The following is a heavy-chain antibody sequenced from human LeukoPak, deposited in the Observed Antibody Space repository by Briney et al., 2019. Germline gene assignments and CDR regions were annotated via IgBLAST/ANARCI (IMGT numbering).Heavy chain of an antibody. Sequence: GGSLRLSCAASGFTFSSYAMSWVRQAPGKGLEWVSAISGSGGSTYYADSVKGRFTISRDNSKNTLYPQMNSLRAEDTAVYYCAKRDTAMATSYYGMDVWGQGTTVTVSS. CDR3: AKRDTAMATSYYGMDV. J-gene: IGHJ6*02. V-gene: IGHV3-23*01. CDR2: ISGSGGST. D-gene: IGHD5-18*01. CDR1: GFTFSSYA.